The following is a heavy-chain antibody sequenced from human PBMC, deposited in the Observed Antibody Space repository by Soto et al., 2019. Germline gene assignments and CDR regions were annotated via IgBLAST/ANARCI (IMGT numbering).Heavy chain of an antibody. CDR2: ISYDGSNK. D-gene: IGHD3-3*01. V-gene: IGHV3-30-3*01. J-gene: IGHJ4*02. Sequence: QVQLVESGGGVVQPGRSLRLSCAASGFTFSSYAMHWVRQAPGKGLEWVAVISYDGSNKYYADSVKGRFTISRDNFKNTLYLQMNSLRAEDTAVYYCARDPDYDFWGHFDYWGQGTLVTVSS. CDR1: GFTFSSYA. CDR3: ARDPDYDFWGHFDY.